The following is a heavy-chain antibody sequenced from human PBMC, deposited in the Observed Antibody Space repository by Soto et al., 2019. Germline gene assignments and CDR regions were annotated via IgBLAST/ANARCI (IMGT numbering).Heavy chain of an antibody. CDR2: IYHSGST. V-gene: IGHV4-30-2*01. CDR3: ASQGIAAAGTAGDY. D-gene: IGHD6-13*01. Sequence: QLQLQESGSGLVKPSQTLSLTCAVSGGSISSGGYSWSWIRQPPGNGLEWIGYIYHSGSTYYNPSLKSRVTIPVHRSNNQFSLKLSSVTGADTAVYYCASQGIAAAGTAGDYWGQGTLVTVSS. CDR1: GGSISSGGYS. J-gene: IGHJ4*02.